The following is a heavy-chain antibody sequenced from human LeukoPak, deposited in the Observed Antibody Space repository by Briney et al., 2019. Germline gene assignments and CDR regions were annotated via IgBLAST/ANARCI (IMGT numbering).Heavy chain of an antibody. J-gene: IGHJ4*02. CDR1: GFTVSTNY. Sequence: GGSLRLSCAASGFTVSTNYMSWVRKAPGKGLEWVSVIYSGDTTFYADSVRGKFTISRDNSKNTLYLQMNSLRAEDTVVYYCASILRSSSGYYFDYWGQGTLVTVSS. D-gene: IGHD3-10*01. V-gene: IGHV3-66*01. CDR2: IYSGDTT. CDR3: ASILRSSSGYYFDY.